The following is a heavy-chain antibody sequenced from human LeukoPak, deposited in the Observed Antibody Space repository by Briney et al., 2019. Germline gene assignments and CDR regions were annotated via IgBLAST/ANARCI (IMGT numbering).Heavy chain of an antibody. J-gene: IGHJ5*02. Sequence: SETLSLTCTVSGGSISSYYWSWIRQPPGKGLECIGEIYHSGLTHYNPSLKSRVTISVDKSKNQFSLRLNSVTAADTAVCYCARHQDRDYGDLTWGQGTLVTVSS. V-gene: IGHV4-59*08. CDR1: GGSISSYY. D-gene: IGHD4-17*01. CDR2: IYHSGLT. CDR3: ARHQDRDYGDLT.